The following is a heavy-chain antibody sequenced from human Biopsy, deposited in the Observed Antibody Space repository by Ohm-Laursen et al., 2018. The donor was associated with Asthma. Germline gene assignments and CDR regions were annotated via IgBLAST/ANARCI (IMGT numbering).Heavy chain of an antibody. D-gene: IGHD3-22*01. Sequence: SLTLSFAASVFTVSIDHMFWVRQSPGKGLEWVSVIYSGGTSHTADSVRGRFTISRDFSKNTLHLQTHSLRVEDTAVYYCARGESSGWSHYYFDYWGQGTLVTVSS. V-gene: IGHV3-53*01. J-gene: IGHJ4*02. CDR2: IYSGGTS. CDR1: VFTVSIDH. CDR3: ARGESSGWSHYYFDY.